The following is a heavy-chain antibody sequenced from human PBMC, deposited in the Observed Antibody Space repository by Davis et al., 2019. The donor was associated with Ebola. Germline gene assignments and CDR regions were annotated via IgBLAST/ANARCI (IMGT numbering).Heavy chain of an antibody. CDR1: GYTFTSYG. CDR2: IIPMLGIA. D-gene: IGHD2-2*01. J-gene: IGHJ6*02. V-gene: IGHV1-69*04. Sequence: SVKVSCKASGYTFTSYGISWVRQAPGQGLEWMGRIIPMLGIANYAQKSQGRVTITADKSTSTAYMELSSLRSEDTAVYYCARATCSSTSCYYSGYYGMDVWGQGTTVTVSS. CDR3: ARATCSSTSCYYSGYYGMDV.